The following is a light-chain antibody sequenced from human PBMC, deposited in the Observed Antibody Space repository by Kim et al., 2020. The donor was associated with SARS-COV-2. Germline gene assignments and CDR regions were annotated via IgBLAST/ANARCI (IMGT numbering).Light chain of an antibody. CDR2: LGS. Sequence: DVGMTQSPLSLPVTPGEPASISCRSSQSLVDNSGHNYLHWYLQRPGQSPQLLIYLGSNRASGVPDRFSGSGSGTDFTLKISRVEAEDVGIYYCMQTLQRATLGQGTRLEIK. J-gene: IGKJ5*01. CDR1: QSLVDNSGHNY. V-gene: IGKV2-28*01. CDR3: MQTLQRAT.